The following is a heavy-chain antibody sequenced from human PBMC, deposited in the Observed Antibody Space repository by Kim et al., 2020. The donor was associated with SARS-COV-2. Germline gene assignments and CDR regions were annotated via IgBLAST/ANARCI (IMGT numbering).Heavy chain of an antibody. Sequence: ASVKVSCKASGGTFSSYAISWVRQAPGQGLEWMGGIIPIFGTANYAQKFQGRVTITADESTSKAYMELSSLRSEDTAVYYCASWFYGSGSYNPYYYYGMDVWGQGTTVTVSS. D-gene: IGHD3-10*01. V-gene: IGHV1-69*13. CDR1: GGTFSSYA. CDR2: IIPIFGTA. J-gene: IGHJ6*02. CDR3: ASWFYGSGSYNPYYYYGMDV.